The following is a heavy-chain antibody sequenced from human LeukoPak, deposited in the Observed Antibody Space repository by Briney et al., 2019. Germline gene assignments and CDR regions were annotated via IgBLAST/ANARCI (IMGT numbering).Heavy chain of an antibody. CDR1: GGSISSYY. V-gene: IGHV4-59*08. J-gene: IGHJ4*02. CDR3: ARQGGRRYYFDY. CDR2: IYYSGST. Sequence: SETLPLTCTVSGGSISSYYWSWIRQPPGKGLEWIGYIYYSGSTNYNPSLKSRVTISVDTSKNQFSLKLSSVTAADTAVYYCARQGGRRYYFDYWGQGTLVTVSS. D-gene: IGHD2-15*01.